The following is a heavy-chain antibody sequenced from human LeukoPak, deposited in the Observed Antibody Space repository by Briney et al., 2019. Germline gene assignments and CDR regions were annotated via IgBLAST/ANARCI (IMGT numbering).Heavy chain of an antibody. CDR2: IYYSGST. D-gene: IGHD3-22*01. J-gene: IGHJ4*02. V-gene: IGHV4-39*01. CDR3: ARPRTNYYDSSGYYFDN. CDR1: GGSIRSSSYY. Sequence: SETLSLTCTVSGGSIRSSSYYWGWIRQPPGKGLEWIGSIYYSGSTYYNPSLKSRVTISVDTSKNQFSLKLSSVTAADTAVYYCARPRTNYYDSSGYYFDNWGQGTLVTVSS.